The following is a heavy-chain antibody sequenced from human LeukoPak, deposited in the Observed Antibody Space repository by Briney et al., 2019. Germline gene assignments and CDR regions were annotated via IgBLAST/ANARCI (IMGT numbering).Heavy chain of an antibody. D-gene: IGHD6-13*01. V-gene: IGHV3-7*01. CDR2: IKQDGSEK. Sequence: GGSLRLSCAASGFTFSSYWMSWVRQAPGKALEWVANIKQDGSEKYYVDSVKGRFTISRDNAKNSLYLQMNSLRAEDTAVYYCARVYSSSWYGDWFDPWGQGTLVTVSS. CDR3: ARVYSSSWYGDWFDP. CDR1: GFTFSSYW. J-gene: IGHJ5*02.